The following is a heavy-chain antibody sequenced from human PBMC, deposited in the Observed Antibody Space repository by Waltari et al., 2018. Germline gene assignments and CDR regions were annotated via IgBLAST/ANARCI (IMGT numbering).Heavy chain of an antibody. D-gene: IGHD3-9*01. CDR2: MNPTSGNT. J-gene: IGHJ4*02. CDR1: GYTFTSYD. V-gene: IGHV1-8*01. Sequence: QVQLVQSGAEVKKPGASVKVSCKASGYTFTSYDINWVRQATGQGLEWMGWMNPTSGNTGSTQKFQGRVTMTRNTSISTAYMELSSPRSEDTAVYYCARELAEYDILTGYQYYFDYWGQGTLVTVSS. CDR3: ARELAEYDILTGYQYYFDY.